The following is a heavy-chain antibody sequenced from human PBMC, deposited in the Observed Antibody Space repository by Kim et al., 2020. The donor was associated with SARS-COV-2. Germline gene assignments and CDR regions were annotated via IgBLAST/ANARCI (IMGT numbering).Heavy chain of an antibody. V-gene: IGHV1-69*13. CDR1: GGTFSSYA. J-gene: IGHJ4*02. D-gene: IGHD5-18*01. CDR3: ARGARGYSYGHYFDY. Sequence: SVKVSCKASGGTFSSYAISWVRQAPGQGLEWMGGIIPIFGTANYAQKFQGRVTITADESTSTAYMELSSLRSEDTAVYYCARGARGYSYGHYFDYWGQGTLVTVSS. CDR2: IIPIFGTA.